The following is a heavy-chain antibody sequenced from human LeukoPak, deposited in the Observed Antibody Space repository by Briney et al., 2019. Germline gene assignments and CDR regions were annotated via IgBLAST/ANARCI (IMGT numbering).Heavy chain of an antibody. V-gene: IGHV3-72*01. D-gene: IGHD3-16*01. CDR2: TRNKANSYTT. J-gene: IGHJ5*02. CDR3: PREKGGPRCFAP. CDR1: GFTFSDHY. Sequence: GGSLRLSCAASGFTFSDHYMDWVRQAPGKGLEWVGRTRNKANSYTTEYAASVKGRFTISRDDSKNSLYLQTNSLKTEDTAVYYCPREKGGPRCFAPGGQEPRATVS.